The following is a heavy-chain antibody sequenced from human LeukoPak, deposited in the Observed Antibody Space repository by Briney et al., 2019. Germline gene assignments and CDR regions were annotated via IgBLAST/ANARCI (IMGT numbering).Heavy chain of an antibody. Sequence: ASVKLSCTASGYTFTSYSINWVRRAPGQGLEWMGWIRDYNGNRKYAHKLQGRVTMTTDTSTSTAYMELRSLRTEDTAVYYCARCLGGSVSYYHSFHYWGQGGQVAVPS. V-gene: IGHV1-18*01. CDR1: GYTFTSYS. D-gene: IGHD2-21*02. CDR2: IRDYNGNR. J-gene: IGHJ4*02. CDR3: ARCLGGSVSYYHSFHY.